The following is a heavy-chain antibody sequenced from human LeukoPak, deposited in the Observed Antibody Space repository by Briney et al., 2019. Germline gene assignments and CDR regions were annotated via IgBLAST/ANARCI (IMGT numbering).Heavy chain of an antibody. Sequence: GASVKVSCKASGYTFTGYYMHWVRQAPGQGLEWMGWINPNSGGTNYAQKFQGRVTMTRDTSISTAYMELSRLRSDDTAVYYCAIGYCRSTSCPFDIWGQGTMVTVSS. J-gene: IGHJ3*02. CDR1: GYTFTGYY. CDR3: AIGYCRSTSCPFDI. D-gene: IGHD2-2*01. V-gene: IGHV1-2*02. CDR2: INPNSGGT.